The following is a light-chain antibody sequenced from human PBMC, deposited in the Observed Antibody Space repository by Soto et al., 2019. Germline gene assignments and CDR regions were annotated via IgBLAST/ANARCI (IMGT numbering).Light chain of an antibody. J-gene: IGKJ1*01. Sequence: EIVMTQSPATLSVSPGERATLSCRASQSISTKLAWYQQKPGQAPRLLIFGVSNRATGIPDRFSGSGSGTDFTLTISRLEPEDFAVYYCGQFVSAPPRTFGQGTKVDIK. CDR3: GQFVSAPPRT. CDR1: QSISTK. V-gene: IGKV3-20*01. CDR2: GVS.